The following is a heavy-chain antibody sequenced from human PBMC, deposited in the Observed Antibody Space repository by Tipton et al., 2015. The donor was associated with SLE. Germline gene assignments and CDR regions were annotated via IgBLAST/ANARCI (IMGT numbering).Heavy chain of an antibody. D-gene: IGHD3-3*01. Sequence: SLRLSCVGSGVNVSTNYMNWVRQAPGKGLEWVAVLYDRGTTYHADSVQGRFTVSRDTSKNTVYFEMNRLRSEDMAVYYCAAATMLDGYYRGAFDLWGQGTVVTVSS. J-gene: IGHJ3*01. CDR3: AAATMLDGYYRGAFDL. CDR2: LYDRGTT. CDR1: GVNVSTNY. V-gene: IGHV3-53*05.